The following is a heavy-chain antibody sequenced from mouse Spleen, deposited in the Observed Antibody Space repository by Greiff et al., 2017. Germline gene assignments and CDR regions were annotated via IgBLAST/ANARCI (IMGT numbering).Heavy chain of an antibody. D-gene: IGHD1-1*01. CDR3: ATTVVATPHYYAMDY. CDR1: GYSFTDYN. CDR2: INPNYGTT. Sequence: EVQLQQSGPELVKPGASVKISCKASGYSFTDYNMNWVKQSNGKSLEWIGVINPNYGTTSYNQKFKGKATLTVDQSSSTAYMQLNSLTSEDSAVYYCATTVVATPHYYAMDYWGQGTSVTVSS. J-gene: IGHJ4*01. V-gene: IGHV1-39*01.